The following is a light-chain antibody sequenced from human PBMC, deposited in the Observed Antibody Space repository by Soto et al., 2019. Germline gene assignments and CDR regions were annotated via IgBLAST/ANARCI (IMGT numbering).Light chain of an antibody. V-gene: IGLV2-11*01. J-gene: IGLJ2*01. CDR1: SSDVGGYNY. CDR3: CSYAGSYTFVL. CDR2: DVS. Sequence: QSALTQPRSVSGSPGQSVTISCTGTSSDVGGYNYVSWYQQHSGKAPKFMIYDVSKRPSGVPDRFSGSKSGNTASLTISGLQAEDEADYYCCSYAGSYTFVLFGGGTKLTVL.